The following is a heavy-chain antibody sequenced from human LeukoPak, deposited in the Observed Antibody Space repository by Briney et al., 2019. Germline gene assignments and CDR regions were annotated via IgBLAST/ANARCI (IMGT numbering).Heavy chain of an antibody. CDR1: GFTFSSYE. V-gene: IGHV3-48*03. CDR2: ISSSGSTM. CDR3: ARDLIGGYYGSGSYPDPFDY. J-gene: IGHJ4*02. D-gene: IGHD3-10*01. Sequence: GGSLRLSCAASGFTFSSYEMNWVRQAPGKGLEWVSYISSSGSTMYYADSVKGRFTISRDNAKNSLYLQMNSLRAEDTAVYYCARDLIGGYYGSGSYPDPFDYWGQGTLVTVSS.